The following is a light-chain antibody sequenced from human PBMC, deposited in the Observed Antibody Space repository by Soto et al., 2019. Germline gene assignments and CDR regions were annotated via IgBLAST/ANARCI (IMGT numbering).Light chain of an antibody. Sequence: DLQMTQSPSSLSASVGDRVTITCRASQGIRNYLAWFQQKPGKAPKSLIYAASNLQSGVPSNFSGSGYGTDFTLTISSLQPEDFATYYCQQYDTYPLTLGGGTTVEIK. CDR1: QGIRNY. J-gene: IGKJ4*01. V-gene: IGKV1-16*02. CDR3: QQYDTYPLT. CDR2: AAS.